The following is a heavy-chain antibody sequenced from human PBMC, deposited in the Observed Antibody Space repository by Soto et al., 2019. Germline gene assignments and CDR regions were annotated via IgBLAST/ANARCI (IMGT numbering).Heavy chain of an antibody. CDR2: IYYSGST. D-gene: IGHD5-12*01. Sequence: SETLSLTCTVSGGSISSGDYYWSWIRQPPGKGLEWIGYIYYSGSTYYNPSLKSRVTISADTSKNQFSLKLSSVTAADTAVYYCARSYVDIVATIWGNWFDPWGQGTLVTVSS. J-gene: IGHJ5*02. CDR1: GGSISSGDYY. V-gene: IGHV4-30-4*01. CDR3: ARSYVDIVATIWGNWFDP.